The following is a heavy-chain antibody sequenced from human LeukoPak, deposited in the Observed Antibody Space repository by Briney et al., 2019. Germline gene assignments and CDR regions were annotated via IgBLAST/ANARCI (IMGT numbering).Heavy chain of an antibody. V-gene: IGHV4-4*09. D-gene: IGHD3-10*01. CDR2: IYTSALT. CDR3: ARHRSVRVNWFDP. CDR1: GGSISSYY. J-gene: IGHJ5*02. Sequence: SETLSLTCTVSGGSISSYYWSWIRQPPGKGLEWIGYIYTSALTHYNPSLKSRVTLSVDTSKNQFSLKLSSVTAADTAVYYCARHRSVRVNWFDPWGQGTLVTVPS.